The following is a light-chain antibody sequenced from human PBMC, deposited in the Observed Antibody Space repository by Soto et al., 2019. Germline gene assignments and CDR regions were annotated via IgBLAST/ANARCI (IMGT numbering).Light chain of an antibody. J-gene: IGKJ3*01. Sequence: DIPMTQSPSSLSASVGDTVTISCRASQTISDHLNWYEQKSGKAPKVLIYSASRLHSGVASRFSGSGSGTDFTLTISSLEPGDSGTYFCQQGHSYPFTFGPGTKVD. CDR2: SAS. CDR3: QQGHSYPFT. CDR1: QTISDH. V-gene: IGKV1-39*01.